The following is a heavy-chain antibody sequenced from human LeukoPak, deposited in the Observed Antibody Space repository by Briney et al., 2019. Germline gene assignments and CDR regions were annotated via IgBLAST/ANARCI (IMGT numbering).Heavy chain of an antibody. CDR3: AKRGGYDFWSGYLDAFDI. J-gene: IGHJ3*02. CDR2: IRYDGSNK. CDR1: GFTFSSYG. Sequence: GGSLRLSCAASGFTFSSYGMHWVRQAPGKGLEWVAFIRYDGSNKYYADSVKGRFTISRDNSKNTLYLQMNSLRAEDTAVYYCAKRGGYDFWSGYLDAFDIWGQGTMVTVSS. D-gene: IGHD3-3*01. V-gene: IGHV3-30*02.